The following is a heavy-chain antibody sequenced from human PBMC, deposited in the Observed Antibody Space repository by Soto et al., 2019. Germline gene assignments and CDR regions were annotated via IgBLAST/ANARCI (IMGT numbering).Heavy chain of an antibody. D-gene: IGHD4-17*01. CDR1: GFSLSTSGVG. V-gene: IGHV2-5*02. CDR3: AHLDYGDSYFDY. Sequence: QITLKESGPTLVKPTQTLTLTCTFSGFSLSTSGVGVGWIRQPPGKALEWLALIYWDDDKRYSPSLKSRLTITKDTPKNQVVLTMTNMDPVDTATYYCAHLDYGDSYFDYWGQGTLVTVSS. J-gene: IGHJ4*02. CDR2: IYWDDDK.